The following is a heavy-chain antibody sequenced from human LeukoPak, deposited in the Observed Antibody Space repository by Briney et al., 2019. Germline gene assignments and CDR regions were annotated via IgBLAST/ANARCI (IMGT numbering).Heavy chain of an antibody. D-gene: IGHD2-8*01. CDR1: GFTFSSYW. CDR2: ISTDGSST. CDR3: ARDNGDDPLYMSPHLHY. V-gene: IGHV3-74*01. J-gene: IGHJ4*02. Sequence: GGSLRLSCAASGFTFSSYWMHWVRQAPGKGLVWVSRISTDGSSTSYADSVKGRFTISRDNAKNTLYLQMNSLRAEDTAVYYCARDNGDDPLYMSPHLHYWGQGRLVT.